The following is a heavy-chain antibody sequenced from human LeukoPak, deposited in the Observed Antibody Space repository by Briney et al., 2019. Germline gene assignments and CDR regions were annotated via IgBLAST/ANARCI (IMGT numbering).Heavy chain of an antibody. V-gene: IGHV1-18*01. D-gene: IGHD5-24*01. J-gene: IGHJ6*03. CDR1: GYIFTSYG. CDR2: ISAYNCNT. Sequence: GASVKVSCKASGYIFTSYGISWVRQAPGQRLEWVGWISAYNCNTKYAQKFHGRVIMTTDTSTRTAAMELRRQRDSGTHACCSARMDYYQYLDVWGKGATVTVSS. CDR3: ARMDYYQYLDV.